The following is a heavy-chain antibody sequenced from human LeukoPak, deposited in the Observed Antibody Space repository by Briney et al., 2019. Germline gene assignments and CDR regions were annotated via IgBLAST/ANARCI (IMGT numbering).Heavy chain of an antibody. D-gene: IGHD6-19*01. Sequence: PSETLSLTCTVSGXSINSSSDYWGWIRQPPGEALEWIGSIYHSGYTYYNPSLKSRVTISVDTSKSQFSLKLSSVTAADTAVYYCARDLLQQWLVFAGPLDPWGQGTLVTVSS. CDR3: ARDLLQQWLVFAGPLDP. J-gene: IGHJ5*02. CDR1: GXSINSSSDY. CDR2: IYHSGYT. V-gene: IGHV4-39*07.